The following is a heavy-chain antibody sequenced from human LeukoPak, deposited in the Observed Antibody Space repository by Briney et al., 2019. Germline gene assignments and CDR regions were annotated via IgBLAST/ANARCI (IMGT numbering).Heavy chain of an antibody. CDR1: GDSVSRSSVA. D-gene: IGHD6-13*01. J-gene: IGHJ4*02. CDR2: TYYRSKWYN. CDR3: ARDRYSSIHHYFDY. V-gene: IGHV6-1*01. Sequence: SQTLSLTCAISGDSVSRSSVAWNWIRQSPSRGLEWLGRTYYRSKWYNDYAVSVKSRITINPDTSKNQFSLQLNSVTPEDTAVYFCARDRYSSIHHYFDYWGLGTLVTVSS.